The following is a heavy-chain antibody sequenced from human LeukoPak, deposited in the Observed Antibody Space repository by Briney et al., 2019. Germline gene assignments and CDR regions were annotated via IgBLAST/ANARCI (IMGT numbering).Heavy chain of an antibody. J-gene: IGHJ4*02. D-gene: IGHD3-22*01. CDR1: GGTFSSYA. CDR2: IIPIFGTA. CDR3: ARVGRAYYDSSGYFIFNY. V-gene: IGHV1-69*05. Sequence: ASVKVSCKASGGTFSSYAISWVRQAPGQGLEWMGGIIPIFGTANYAQKFQGRVTITTDESTSTAYMGLSSLRSEDTAVYYCARVGRAYYDSSGYFIFNYWGQGTLVTVSS.